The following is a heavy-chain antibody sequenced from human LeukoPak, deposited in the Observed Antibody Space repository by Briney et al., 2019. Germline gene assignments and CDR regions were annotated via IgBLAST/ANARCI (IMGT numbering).Heavy chain of an antibody. V-gene: IGHV3-21*01. CDR2: ISSSSDYI. Sequence: GGSLRLSCAASRFTFSPYTMTWVRQAPGKGLEWVSSISSSSDYIYYADSVEGRFTISRDNAKNSLCLQMNSLRAEDTAVYYCARERVEMATSFDYWGQGTLVTVSS. CDR1: RFTFSPYT. J-gene: IGHJ4*02. CDR3: ARERVEMATSFDY. D-gene: IGHD5-24*01.